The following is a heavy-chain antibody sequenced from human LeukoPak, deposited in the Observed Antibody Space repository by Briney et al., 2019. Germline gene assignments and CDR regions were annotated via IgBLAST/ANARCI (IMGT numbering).Heavy chain of an antibody. Sequence: ETSETLSLTCTVSGGSFSTYYWSWIRQPPGKGLEWIGYIYYSGSTNYNPSLKSRVTISVDTSKNQFSLTLNSVTAADTAVYYCARVITVRGVIFDYWGQGTLVTVSS. CDR1: GGSFSTYY. CDR2: IYYSGST. J-gene: IGHJ4*02. D-gene: IGHD3-16*01. V-gene: IGHV4-59*01. CDR3: ARVITVRGVIFDY.